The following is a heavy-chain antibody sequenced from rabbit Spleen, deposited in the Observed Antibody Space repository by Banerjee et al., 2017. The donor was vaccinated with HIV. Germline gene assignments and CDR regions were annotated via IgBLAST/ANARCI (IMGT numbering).Heavy chain of an antibody. Sequence: QSLEESGGGLVQPEGSLTLTCKASGFSFSSNHFICWVRQAPGKGLEWSACIYAGSSGITYYASWAKGRLTISKTSSTTVTLQMTSLTAADTATYFCARDDANYVDNGYSFFNLWGQGTLVTVS. D-gene: IGHD7-1*01. CDR3: ARDDANYVDNGYSFFNL. V-gene: IGHV1S40*01. J-gene: IGHJ4*01. CDR2: IYAGSSGIT. CDR1: GFSFSSNHF.